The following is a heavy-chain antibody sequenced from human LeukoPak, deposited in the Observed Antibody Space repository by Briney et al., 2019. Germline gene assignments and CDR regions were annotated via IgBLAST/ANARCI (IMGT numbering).Heavy chain of an antibody. J-gene: IGHJ1*01. D-gene: IGHD1-26*01. CDR2: ISAYNGDT. Sequence: ASVSVSRKTSGYTFTSYGISWVRQAPGQGLELMGWISAYNGDTNFAQKVQDRVTMTTDTSTSTAYMELRSLRSDDTAVYFCARDPRVAATRVDHWGQGTVDPVSS. CDR1: GYTFTSYG. V-gene: IGHV1-18*01. CDR3: ARDPRVAATRVDH.